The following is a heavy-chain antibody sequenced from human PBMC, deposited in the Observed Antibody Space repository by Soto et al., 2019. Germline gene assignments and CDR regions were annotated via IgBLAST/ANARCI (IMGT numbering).Heavy chain of an antibody. J-gene: IGHJ3*01. V-gene: IGHV5-10-1*01. Sequence: LGESLKISCQGSGYRFPNQCISWVRQVPGKGLEGMGRSDPSDSYSNYSPSFEGHVTMSVDNSSSTAYLQWSSLKASDTASDFWATHVTYPWDEERSDTRGTPCGFELWGQGT. CDR2: SDPSDSYS. D-gene: IGHD1-26*01. CDR1: GYRFPNQC. CDR3: ATHVTYPWDEERSDTRGTPCGFEL.